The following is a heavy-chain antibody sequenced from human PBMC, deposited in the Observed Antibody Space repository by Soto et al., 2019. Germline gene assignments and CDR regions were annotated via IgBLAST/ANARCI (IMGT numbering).Heavy chain of an antibody. V-gene: IGHV3-74*01. J-gene: IGHJ4*02. D-gene: IGHD2-21*02. CDR1: GFTFRSYW. CDR2: INSDGSTT. Sequence: EVQLVESGGGLVQPGGSLRLSCEASGFTFRSYWMHWVRQAPGKGLVWVSRINSDGSTTNYADSVKGRFTISRDNAKNSLYLQMNSLRAEDTAVYYCARDLSPAIGDYWGQGTLCTVSS. CDR3: ARDLSPAIGDY.